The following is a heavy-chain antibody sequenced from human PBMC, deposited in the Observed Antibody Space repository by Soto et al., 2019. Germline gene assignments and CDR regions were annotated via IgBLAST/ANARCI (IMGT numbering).Heavy chain of an antibody. Sequence: GGSLRLSCAASGFTFSSYGMHWVRQAPGKGLEWVAVIWYDGSNKYYADSVKGRFTISRDNSKNTLYLQMNSLRAEDTAVYYCARELVRPGRQNWFDPWGQGTLVTVSS. D-gene: IGHD3-10*01. CDR1: GFTFSSYG. CDR3: ARELVRPGRQNWFDP. J-gene: IGHJ5*02. CDR2: IWYDGSNK. V-gene: IGHV3-33*01.